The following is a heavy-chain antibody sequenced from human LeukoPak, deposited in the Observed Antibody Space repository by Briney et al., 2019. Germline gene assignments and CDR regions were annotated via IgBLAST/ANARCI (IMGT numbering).Heavy chain of an antibody. CDR3: ARVGNHDYGDQHIGAFDI. V-gene: IGHV1-18*01. Sequence: GAPVKVSCKASGYTFTSYGISWVRQAPGQGLEWMGWISAYNGNTNYAQKLQGRVTMTTDTSTSTAYMELRSLRSDDTAVYYCARVGNHDYGDQHIGAFDIWGRRTMVTVSS. CDR2: ISAYNGNT. CDR1: GYTFTSYG. D-gene: IGHD4-17*01. J-gene: IGHJ3*02.